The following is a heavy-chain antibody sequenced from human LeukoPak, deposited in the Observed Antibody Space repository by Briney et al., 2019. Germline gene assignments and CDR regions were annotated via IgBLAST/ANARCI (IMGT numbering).Heavy chain of an antibody. CDR3: ATYWRHFDWLLSDI. V-gene: IGHV3-7*05. Sequence: GGSLRLSCEASGFTFGNYWMTWVRQAPGKGLEGVANIKQDGSENHYVVSVKGRFTISRDNAKNSLYLQMNSLRAEDTAVYYCATYWRHFDWLLSDIWGLGTMVTVSS. CDR1: GFTFGNYW. CDR2: IKQDGSEN. D-gene: IGHD3-9*01. J-gene: IGHJ3*02.